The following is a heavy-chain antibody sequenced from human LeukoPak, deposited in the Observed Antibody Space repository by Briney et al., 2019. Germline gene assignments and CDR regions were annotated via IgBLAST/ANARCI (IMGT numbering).Heavy chain of an antibody. D-gene: IGHD6-13*01. Sequence: GRSLRLSCAASGFTFSSYEMDWVHQAPGKGLEWVSYISSSGSTIYYADSVKGRFTISRDNAKNSLYLQMNSLRAEDTAVYYCAAKHSSWYSGFDYWGQGTLVTVSS. V-gene: IGHV3-48*03. CDR3: AAKHSSWYSGFDY. CDR1: GFTFSSYE. CDR2: ISSSGSTI. J-gene: IGHJ4*02.